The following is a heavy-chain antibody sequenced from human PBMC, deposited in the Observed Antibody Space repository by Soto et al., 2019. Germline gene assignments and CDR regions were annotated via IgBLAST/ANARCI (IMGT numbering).Heavy chain of an antibody. J-gene: IGHJ6*02. D-gene: IGHD4-17*01. CDR1: GFSLTTSGMC. CDR2: IGWDDGK. V-gene: IGHV2-70*12. Sequence: SGPTLVNPTQTLKLTCTFSGFSLTTSGMCVSWIRQPPGKALEWLALIGWDDGKFYSTSLKTRLTISKDSPRNQVVLTLTNMDPVDTATYYCAHIRARAYGGGSVGYYYYDGMNFWCQGTTVTVSS. CDR3: AHIRARAYGGGSVGYYYYDGMNF.